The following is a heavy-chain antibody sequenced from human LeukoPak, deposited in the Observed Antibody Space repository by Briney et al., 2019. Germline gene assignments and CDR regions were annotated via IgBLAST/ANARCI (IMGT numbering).Heavy chain of an antibody. D-gene: IGHD2-15*01. Sequence: GGSLRLSCEASGFTFSYYAMTWIRQAPGRGLEWISYINGSSSDTKYADSVKGRFTISRDNAKNSLYLLMNSLRAEDTAVYYCARRGTTYCTVDSCHPNWFDPWGQGTLVTVSS. CDR1: GFTFSYYA. J-gene: IGHJ5*02. V-gene: IGHV3-11*03. CDR3: ARRGTTYCTVDSCHPNWFDP. CDR2: INGSSSDT.